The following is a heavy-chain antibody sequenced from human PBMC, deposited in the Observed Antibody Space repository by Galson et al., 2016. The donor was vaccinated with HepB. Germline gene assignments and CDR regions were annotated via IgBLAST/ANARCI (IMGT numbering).Heavy chain of an antibody. J-gene: IGHJ4*02. Sequence: SLRLSCAASGFTFRSYVMHWVRQAPGRGPEWIAYISTSVTTMHYADSVKGRFTIYSDNGKNSFYLQMNSLRDEDTAVYYCARGRYCDSGSFYSFFQSGWSGSRFDFWGQGNLVRVSS. CDR3: ARGRYCDSGSFYSFFQSGWSGSRFDF. D-gene: IGHD2-15*01. V-gene: IGHV3-48*02. CDR2: ISTSVTTM. CDR1: GFTFRSYV.